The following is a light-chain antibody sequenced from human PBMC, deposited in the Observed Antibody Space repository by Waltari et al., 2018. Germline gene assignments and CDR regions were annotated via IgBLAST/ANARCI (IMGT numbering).Light chain of an antibody. CDR2: QGT. CDR3: QAWDSSSEMV. V-gene: IGLV3-1*01. CDR1: GLGDKY. J-gene: IGLJ2*01. Sequence: SYELTQPPSVSVSPGQTVSITCSGDGLGDKYACWYHQKPGQSPILVIYQGTKRPSGIPWRLSWSHPGKTATPDILGDQAMDEADYYCQAWDSSSEMVFGGGTKLTVL.